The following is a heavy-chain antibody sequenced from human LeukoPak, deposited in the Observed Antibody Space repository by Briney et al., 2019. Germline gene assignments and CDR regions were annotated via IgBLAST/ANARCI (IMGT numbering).Heavy chain of an antibody. D-gene: IGHD2-2*01. CDR1: GYSISSGYY. V-gene: IGHV4-38-2*01. CDR3: ARAGYCSSTGCSGWFDP. Sequence: NPSETLSLTCAVSGYSISSGYYWGWIRQPPGKGLEWIGSIYHSGSTYYNPSLKSRLTISVDTSKNQFSLKLSSVAAADTAVYYCARAGYCSSTGCSGWFDPWGQGTLVTVSS. CDR2: IYHSGST. J-gene: IGHJ5*02.